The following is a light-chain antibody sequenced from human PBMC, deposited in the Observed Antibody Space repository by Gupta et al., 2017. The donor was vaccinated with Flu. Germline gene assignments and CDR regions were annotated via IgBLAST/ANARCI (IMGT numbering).Light chain of an antibody. CDR3: QSADSSGTIVV. CDR1: ALPKKY. Sequence: GQTARITGSGDALPKKYAYWYQQKPGQAPVLVIYKDSERPSGIPERFSGSSSGTTVTLTISGVQAEDEADYYCQSADSSGTIVVFGGGTKLTVL. CDR2: KDS. V-gene: IGLV3-25*03. J-gene: IGLJ2*01.